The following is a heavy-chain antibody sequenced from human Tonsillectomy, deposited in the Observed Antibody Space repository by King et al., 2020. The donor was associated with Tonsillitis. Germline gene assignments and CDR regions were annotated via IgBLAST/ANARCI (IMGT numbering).Heavy chain of an antibody. V-gene: IGHV4-34*01. CDR2: INHSGST. CDR1: GGSFSGYY. J-gene: IGHJ4*02. CDR3: ASLSRGYSYGYPDY. Sequence: VQLQQWGAGLLKPSETLSLTCAVYGGSFSGYYWSWIRQPPGKGLEWIGEINHSGSTNYYPSLKSRVTISVDTSKNQFSLKLGSVTAADTAVYYCASLSRGYSYGYPDYWGQGTLVTVSS. D-gene: IGHD5-18*01.